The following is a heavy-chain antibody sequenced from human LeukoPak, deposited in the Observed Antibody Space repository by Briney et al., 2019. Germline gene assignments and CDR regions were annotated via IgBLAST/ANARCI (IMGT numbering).Heavy chain of an antibody. J-gene: IGHJ4*02. V-gene: IGHV1-18*04. CDR1: GYTFTGYY. CDR3: ARDFPCSSTSCYGGGNDY. CDR2: ISPYNGNT. Sequence: ASVKVSCKASGYTFTGYYMHWVRQAPGQGLEWMGWISPYNGNTNYAQKFQDRVTMTTDTSTSTAYMELRSLRSDDTAVYYCARDFPCSSTSCYGGGNDYWGQGTLVTVSS. D-gene: IGHD2-2*01.